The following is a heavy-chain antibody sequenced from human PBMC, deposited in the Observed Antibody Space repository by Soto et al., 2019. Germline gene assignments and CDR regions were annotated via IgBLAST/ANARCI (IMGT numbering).Heavy chain of an antibody. Sequence: EVQLVESGGGLVQPGGSLRLSCAASGFTLSSYNMNWVRQAPGKGLEWVSYISGSSDTIYYADSVKGRFTISRDNAKNSLYLQMDSLRDEDTAVYYCARDHGGSTWFVGIYYYFGVDVWGQGTTVTVSS. CDR3: ARDHGGSTWFVGIYYYFGVDV. J-gene: IGHJ6*02. CDR2: ISGSSDTI. CDR1: GFTLSSYN. V-gene: IGHV3-48*02. D-gene: IGHD6-13*01.